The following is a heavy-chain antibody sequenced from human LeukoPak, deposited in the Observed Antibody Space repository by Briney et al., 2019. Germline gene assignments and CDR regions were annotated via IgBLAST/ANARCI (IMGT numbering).Heavy chain of an antibody. CDR2: IYYSGST. CDR1: GGSISSYY. D-gene: IGHD4-23*01. J-gene: IGHJ3*02. V-gene: IGHV4-59*08. Sequence: SETLSLTCTVSGGSISSYYWSWIRQPPGKGLEWMGYIYYSGSTNYNTSLKSRVALSVDTSKNQFSLQLSCVTAADTAVYYCARPSGGNPSDAFDIWGQGTMVTVSS. CDR3: ARPSGGNPSDAFDI.